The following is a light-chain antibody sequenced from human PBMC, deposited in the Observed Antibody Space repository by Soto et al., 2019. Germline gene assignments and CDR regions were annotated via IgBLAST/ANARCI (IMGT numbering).Light chain of an antibody. CDR3: QKYGSSPPIT. Sequence: EIVLTQSPGTLSLSPGERATLSCRAIQSVSNNYLAWYQQKPGQAPRLLIYGASTRATGFPARFSGSGSGTEFTLTISRLEPEDFAVYYCQKYGSSPPITFGQGTRLEIK. CDR2: GAS. V-gene: IGKV3-20*01. J-gene: IGKJ5*01. CDR1: QSVSNNY.